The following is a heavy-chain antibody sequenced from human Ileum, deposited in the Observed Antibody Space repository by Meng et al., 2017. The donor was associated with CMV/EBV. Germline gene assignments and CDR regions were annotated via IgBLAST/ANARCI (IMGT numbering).Heavy chain of an antibody. J-gene: IGHJ4*02. V-gene: IGHV1-2*06. D-gene: IGHD1-1*01. CDR3: ARGHNFGFEY. CDR2: IITNTGGT. Sequence: QVQLVQSGAEVKKPGASVKVSCKASGYTFTGYNMHWVRQAPGQGLEWMGRIITNTGGTNHAQKFQGRVTMTRDTSISTGYMELNSLRSDDTAVYYCARGHNFGFEYWGQGTLVTVSS. CDR1: GYTFTGYN.